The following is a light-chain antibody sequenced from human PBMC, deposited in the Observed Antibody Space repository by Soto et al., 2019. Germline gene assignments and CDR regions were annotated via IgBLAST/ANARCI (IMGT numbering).Light chain of an antibody. CDR1: QSISTY. CDR2: TAS. V-gene: IGKV1-39*01. J-gene: IGKJ1*01. CDR3: QQSYSRPRT. Sequence: DIQMTQSPSSLSASVGDRVTLTCRASQSISTYLNWYQQKPGKAPDLLIYTASSLESGVPSRFSGSGSETDFTLTISSLQPEDFATYFCQQSYSRPRTFGQGTKVDIK.